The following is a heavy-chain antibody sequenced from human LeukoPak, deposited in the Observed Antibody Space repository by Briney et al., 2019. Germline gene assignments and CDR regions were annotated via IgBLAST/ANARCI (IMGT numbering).Heavy chain of an antibody. J-gene: IGHJ4*02. CDR2: ISTAGAGT. Sequence: GGSLRLSCAASGFTFNNYAMIWVRRAPGKGLEWVSTISTAGAGTYYADSVKGRFTISRDNSKNTLYLQMNSLRAEDTAVYYCAKRGGSGSYYPFDYWGQGTLVTVSS. D-gene: IGHD3-10*01. CDR3: AKRGGSGSYYPFDY. CDR1: GFTFNNYA. V-gene: IGHV3-23*01.